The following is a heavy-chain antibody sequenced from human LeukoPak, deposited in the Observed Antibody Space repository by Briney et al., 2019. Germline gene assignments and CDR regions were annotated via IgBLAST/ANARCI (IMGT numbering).Heavy chain of an antibody. V-gene: IGHV3-53*01. CDR1: GYTVCSNY. D-gene: IGHD3-10*01. Sequence: GGSLRLSCAASGYTVCSNYVSWVRQAPGKGLEWVSVIYSGGSTYYADSVKGRFTISRDNSKNTVYLQMNSLRAEDTAVYYCAREGLTMVRGADVWGKGTTVTVSS. J-gene: IGHJ6*04. CDR2: IYSGGST. CDR3: AREGLTMVRGADV.